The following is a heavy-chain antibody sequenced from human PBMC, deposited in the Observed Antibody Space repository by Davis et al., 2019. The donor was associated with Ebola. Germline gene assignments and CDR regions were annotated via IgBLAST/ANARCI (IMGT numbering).Heavy chain of an antibody. V-gene: IGHV4-34*01. D-gene: IGHD3-3*01. Sequence: MPGGSLRLSCAVYGGSFSGYYWSWIRQPPGKGLEWIGEINHSGSTNYNPSLKSRVTISVDTSKNQFSLKLSSVTAADTAVYYCARGGYDWGQGTTVTVSS. J-gene: IGHJ6*02. CDR2: INHSGST. CDR3: ARGGYD. CDR1: GGSFSGYY.